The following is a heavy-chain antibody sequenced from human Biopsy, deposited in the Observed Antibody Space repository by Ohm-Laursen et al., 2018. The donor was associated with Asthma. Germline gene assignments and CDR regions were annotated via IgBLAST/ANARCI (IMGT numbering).Heavy chain of an antibody. J-gene: IGHJ4*02. CDR1: GGTFNTYV. Sequence: VASVKVSCKSLGGTFNTYVIGWVRQAPGQGLEWMGGINSVFGTTTYPQKFQDRVTITADDSTSTVYMELSSLRSEDTAVYYCARKAGSCISRTCYSLDFWGQGTLVPGSS. CDR2: INSVFGTT. CDR3: ARKAGSCISRTCYSLDF. D-gene: IGHD2-2*01. V-gene: IGHV1-69*13.